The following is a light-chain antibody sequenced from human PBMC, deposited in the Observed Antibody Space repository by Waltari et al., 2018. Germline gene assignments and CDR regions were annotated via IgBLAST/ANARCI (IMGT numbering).Light chain of an antibody. J-gene: IGLJ2*01. V-gene: IGLV2-23*02. Sequence: QSALTQPASVSGSPAQSITISCSGTSRDVGRYNHFSWYQQHPGEVPRLLIYDVFQRPSVVSSRFSGSKSDNTASLTISGLQADDEADYFCCSYAGTYTFVVFGGGTKLTVL. CDR1: SRDVGRYNH. CDR3: CSYAGTYTFVV. CDR2: DVF.